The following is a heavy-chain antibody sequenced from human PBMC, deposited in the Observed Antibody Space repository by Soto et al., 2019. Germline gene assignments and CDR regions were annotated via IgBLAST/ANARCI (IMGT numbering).Heavy chain of an antibody. CDR3: AILTPITGVY. Sequence: SVKVSCKVSGGSFSTYTLTWVRQAPGQGLEWMGGIIPMFGIINYAQKFQGRVTITADRSTTTAYMELISLRSDDTAVYYCAILTPITGVYWGQGAQVTVSS. J-gene: IGHJ4*02. D-gene: IGHD5-12*01. CDR1: GGSFSTYT. V-gene: IGHV1-69*10. CDR2: IIPMFGII.